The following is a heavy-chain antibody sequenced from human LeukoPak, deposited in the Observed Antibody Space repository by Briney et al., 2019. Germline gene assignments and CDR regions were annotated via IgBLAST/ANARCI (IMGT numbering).Heavy chain of an antibody. CDR2: ISHSGST. J-gene: IGHJ4*02. Sequence: SQTLSLTCTVSDGSITTDDYFWSWIRQPPGKGLEWIGYISHSGSTYYNPSLKSRVTTSVDTSKNQFSLKLSSVTAADTAVYYCARELGYYGSGSHYFDYWGQGTLVTVSS. D-gene: IGHD3-10*01. CDR3: ARELGYYGSGSHYFDY. V-gene: IGHV4-30-2*01. CDR1: DGSITTDDYF.